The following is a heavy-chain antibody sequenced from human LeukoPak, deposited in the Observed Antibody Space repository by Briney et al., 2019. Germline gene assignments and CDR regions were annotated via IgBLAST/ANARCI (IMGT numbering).Heavy chain of an antibody. CDR3: ARELLWFGELSGHAFDI. D-gene: IGHD3-10*01. V-gene: IGHV3-30*14. J-gene: IGHJ3*02. CDR1: GFTFSSYA. Sequence: PGRSLRLSCAASGFTFSSYAMHWVRQAPGKGLEWVAVISYDGSNKYYADSVKGRFTISRDNSKNTLYLQMNSLRAEDTAVYYCARELLWFGELSGHAFDIWGHGTMVTVSS. CDR2: ISYDGSNK.